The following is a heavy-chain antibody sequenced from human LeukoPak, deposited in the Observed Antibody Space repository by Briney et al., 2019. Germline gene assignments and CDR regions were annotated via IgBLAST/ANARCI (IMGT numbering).Heavy chain of an antibody. Sequence: GGSLRLSCAASGFTFSSYWMSWVRQAPGKGLEWVANIKQDGSEKYYVDSVKGRFTISRDNAKNSLYLQMNSLRAEDTAVYYCARVGTMVRGAKRSYYYCYYMDVWGKGTTVTVSS. D-gene: IGHD3-10*01. CDR3: ARVGTMVRGAKRSYYYCYYMDV. V-gene: IGHV3-7*01. CDR2: IKQDGSEK. CDR1: GFTFSSYW. J-gene: IGHJ6*03.